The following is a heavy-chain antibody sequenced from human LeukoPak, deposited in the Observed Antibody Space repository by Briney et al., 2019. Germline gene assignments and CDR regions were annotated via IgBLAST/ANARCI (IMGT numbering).Heavy chain of an antibody. CDR1: GFTFSGSA. V-gene: IGHV3-73*01. J-gene: IGHJ4*02. CDR2: IRSKADSYAT. D-gene: IGHD6-19*01. Sequence: PGGSLRLSCAASGFTFSGSAMHWVRQAPGKGLEWVGRIRSKADSYATAYAASVKGRFAISRGDSKNTAYLQMNSLKTEDTAVYYCATDTSGWRLDYWGQGTLVTVSS. CDR3: ATDTSGWRLDY.